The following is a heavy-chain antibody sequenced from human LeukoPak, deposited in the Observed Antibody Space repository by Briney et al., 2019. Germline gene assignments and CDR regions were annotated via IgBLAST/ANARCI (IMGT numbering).Heavy chain of an antibody. V-gene: IGHV3-23*01. CDR2: ISASGGIT. D-gene: IGHD2-15*01. Sequence: PGGSLRLSCAASGFIFSSHGMNWVRQAPGQGLEWVSGISASGGITFYADSVKGRFTISRDNSKNTLYLQMNSLRAEDTAIYYCAKNGDRGAYCTGGTCYPYFYYYMDVWGKGTTVTI. CDR3: AKNGDRGAYCTGGTCYPYFYYYMDV. J-gene: IGHJ6*03. CDR1: GFIFSSHG.